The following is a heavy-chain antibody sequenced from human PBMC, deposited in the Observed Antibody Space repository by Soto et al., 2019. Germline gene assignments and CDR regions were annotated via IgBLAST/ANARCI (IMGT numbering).Heavy chain of an antibody. CDR2: IYYSGST. J-gene: IGHJ5*02. V-gene: IGHV4-31*03. CDR3: ARYGYSSSWYPYGDYDRGWFDP. Sequence: SETLSLTCTVSGGSISSGGYYWSWIRQHPGKGLEWIGYIYYSGSTYYNPSLKSRVTISVDTSKNQFSLKLSSVTAADTAVYYCARYGYSSSWYPYGDYDRGWFDPWGQGTLVTVSS. CDR1: GGSISSGGYY. D-gene: IGHD6-13*01.